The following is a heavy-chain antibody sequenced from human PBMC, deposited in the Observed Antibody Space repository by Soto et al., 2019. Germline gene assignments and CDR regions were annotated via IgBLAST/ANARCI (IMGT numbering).Heavy chain of an antibody. J-gene: IGHJ6*02. D-gene: IGHD3-16*01. CDR1: GYTFINYV. CDR2: INVGSGNT. Sequence: QVRLVQSGAEVKKPGTSVMLSCKASGYTFINYVMHWVRQVPGQSPEWMGWINVGSGNTKSSQRFQGRVTFTRDTSASTAYMELSSLRSEDTAVYYCARATLRYYAIDVWGQETTVTVSS. V-gene: IGHV1-3*01. CDR3: ARATLRYYAIDV.